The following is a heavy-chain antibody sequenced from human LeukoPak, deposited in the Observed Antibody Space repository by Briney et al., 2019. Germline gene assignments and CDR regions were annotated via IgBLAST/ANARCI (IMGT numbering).Heavy chain of an antibody. J-gene: IGHJ3*02. CDR1: GGSISSSSYD. V-gene: IGHV4-39*07. D-gene: IGHD2-2*01. CDR3: ARDDGSVIVVVPAAISAVRWYGVGAFDI. CDR2: ICYSGST. Sequence: PSETLSLTCTVSGGSISSSSYDWGWIRQPPGKGLESIGSICYSGSTYYNASLKSRFTISVDTSKNEFSLKLSCVTAADTAVYYCARDDGSVIVVVPAAISAVRWYGVGAFDIWGQGTMVTVSS.